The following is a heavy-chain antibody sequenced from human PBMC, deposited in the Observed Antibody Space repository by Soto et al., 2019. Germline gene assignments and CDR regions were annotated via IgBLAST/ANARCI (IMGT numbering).Heavy chain of an antibody. CDR2: ISWNSGSI. J-gene: IGHJ4*02. D-gene: IGHD6-19*01. V-gene: IGHV3-9*01. Sequence: ESGGGLVQPGRSLRLSCAASGFTFDDYTMYWVRQAPGKGLEWVSGISWNSGSIGYADSVKGRFTISRDNAKNSLYLQMNSLRAEDTTLYYCAKDRGLVLSFYFDYWGQGTLVTVSS. CDR3: AKDRGLVLSFYFDY. CDR1: GFTFDDYT.